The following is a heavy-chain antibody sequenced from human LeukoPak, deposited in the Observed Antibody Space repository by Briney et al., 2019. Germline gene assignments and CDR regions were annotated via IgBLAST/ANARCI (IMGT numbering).Heavy chain of an antibody. V-gene: IGHV1-69*05. CDR1: GGTFGSYA. Sequence: ASVKVSCKASGGTFGSYAISWVRQAPGQGLEWMGGIIPIFGTANYAQKFQGRVTITTDESTSTAYMELSSLRSEDTAVYYCARALYDFWSGDPIVTYYYYYYMDVWGKGTTVTVSS. J-gene: IGHJ6*03. CDR2: IIPIFGTA. D-gene: IGHD3-3*01. CDR3: ARALYDFWSGDPIVTYYYYYYMDV.